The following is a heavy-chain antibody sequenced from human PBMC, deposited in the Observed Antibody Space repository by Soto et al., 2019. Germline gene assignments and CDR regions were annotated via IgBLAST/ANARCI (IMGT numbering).Heavy chain of an antibody. D-gene: IGHD2-2*01. Sequence: GGSLRLSCAASGFTFSNAWMSWVRQAPGKGLEWVGRIKSKTDGGTTDYAAPVKGRFTISRDDSKNTLYLQMNSLKTEDTAVYYCTTGLVPAPMHLLTDYRGQGTLVTVSS. J-gene: IGHJ4*02. V-gene: IGHV3-15*01. CDR1: GFTFSNAW. CDR2: IKSKTDGGTT. CDR3: TTGLVPAPMHLLTDY.